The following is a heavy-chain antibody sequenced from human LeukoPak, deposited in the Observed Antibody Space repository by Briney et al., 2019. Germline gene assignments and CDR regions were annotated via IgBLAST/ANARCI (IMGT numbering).Heavy chain of an antibody. V-gene: IGHV4-34*01. CDR3: ARGLLSRLTIFGVAMNRYIRFDS. CDR1: GGSFSGDY. Sequence: PSETLSLTCAVNGGSFSGDYWSWIRQSPGKGLEWIGDIHHSGSTNYNPSLKSRATISIDTSKKEFSLKLSSVTAADTAVYYCARGLLSRLTIFGVAMNRYIRFDSWGQGTLVTVSS. D-gene: IGHD3-3*01. CDR2: IHHSGST. J-gene: IGHJ5*01.